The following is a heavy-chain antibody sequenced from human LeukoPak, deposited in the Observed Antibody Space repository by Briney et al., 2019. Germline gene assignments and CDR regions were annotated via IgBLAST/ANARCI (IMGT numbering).Heavy chain of an antibody. Sequence: GGPLRLSCAASGFTFTNYGMHWVRQAPGKGLEWVAYIASDGNYRDYVDSVRGRFTVSRDNSKNTLYLQMDSLRAEDTAVYYCANLPFNWNEYFDDYWGQGTLVTVSS. J-gene: IGHJ4*02. CDR2: IASDGNYR. V-gene: IGHV3-30*02. D-gene: IGHD1-1*01. CDR1: GFTFTNYG. CDR3: ANLPFNWNEYFDDY.